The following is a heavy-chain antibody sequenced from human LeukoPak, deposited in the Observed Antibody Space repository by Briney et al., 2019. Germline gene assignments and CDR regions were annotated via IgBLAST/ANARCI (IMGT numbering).Heavy chain of an antibody. CDR2: IGPTGSDR. V-gene: IGHV3-21*06. D-gene: IGHD1-14*01. Sequence: SGGSLRLSCTASGLTFSASGFNWVRQAPGKGLEWVASIGPTGSDRYHADSIKGRFTISRDNANNFLYLQMNSLRAEDTAVYYCATETNGRHYDYWGQGTLLTVSS. CDR3: ATETNGRHYDY. J-gene: IGHJ4*02. CDR1: GLTFSASG.